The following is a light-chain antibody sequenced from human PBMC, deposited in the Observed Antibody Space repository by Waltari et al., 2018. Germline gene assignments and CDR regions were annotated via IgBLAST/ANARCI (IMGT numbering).Light chain of an antibody. Sequence: DIQMTQSPSSLSASVGDRVTLTCRASQSISSYLNWYQQKPGKAPKLLIYATSRSQTGVPSRFSGSAYETDFTLSISSLQPEDFATYYCQQSYTTPVTFGLGTRLEIK. J-gene: IGKJ2*01. V-gene: IGKV1-39*01. CDR3: QQSYTTPVT. CDR2: ATS. CDR1: QSISSY.